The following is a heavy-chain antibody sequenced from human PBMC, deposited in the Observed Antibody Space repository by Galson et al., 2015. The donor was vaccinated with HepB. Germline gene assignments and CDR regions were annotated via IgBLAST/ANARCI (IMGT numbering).Heavy chain of an antibody. CDR3: TRHLGDYGDYISYYYYYYMDV. J-gene: IGHJ6*03. D-gene: IGHD4-17*01. V-gene: IGHV3-73*01. CDR1: GFTFSGSA. Sequence: SLRLSCAASGFTFSGSAIHWVRQASGQGLEWVGRIRSRHNSYATGYAASVRGRFAISRDDSKNTAYLHMNSLKTEDTAVYYCTRHLGDYGDYISYYYYYYMDVWGKGTTVTVSS. CDR2: IRSRHNSYAT.